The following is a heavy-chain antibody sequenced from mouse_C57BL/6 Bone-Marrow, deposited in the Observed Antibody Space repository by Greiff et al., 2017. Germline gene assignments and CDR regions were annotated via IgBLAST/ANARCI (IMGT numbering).Heavy chain of an antibody. CDR2: IFPGSGST. D-gene: IGHD4-1*02. V-gene: IGHV1-75*01. Sequence: VQLQQSGAELVRPGASVKLSCTASGFNIKDDYMHWVKPRPGQGLEWIGWIFPGSGSTYYNEKFKGKATLTVDKSSSTAYMLLSSLPSEYSAVYFCARFSHNWYAMDYWGQGTSVTVSS. CDR3: ARFSHNWYAMDY. J-gene: IGHJ4*01. CDR1: GFNIKDDY.